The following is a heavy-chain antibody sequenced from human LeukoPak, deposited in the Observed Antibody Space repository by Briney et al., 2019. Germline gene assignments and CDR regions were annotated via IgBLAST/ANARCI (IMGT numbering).Heavy chain of an antibody. D-gene: IGHD5-12*01. Sequence: GGSLRLSCAASGFTFSSYAMSWVRQAPGKGLEWVSAISGSGGSTYYADSVKGRFTISRDNSKNTLYLQMNSLRAEDTAVYYCAKLRGAMINAWYFDYWGQGTLVTVSS. V-gene: IGHV3-23*01. CDR1: GFTFSSYA. J-gene: IGHJ4*02. CDR2: ISGSGGST. CDR3: AKLRGAMINAWYFDY.